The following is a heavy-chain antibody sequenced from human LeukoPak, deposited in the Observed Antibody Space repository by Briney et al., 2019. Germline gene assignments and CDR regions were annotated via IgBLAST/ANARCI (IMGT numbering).Heavy chain of an antibody. Sequence: GGSLSLSCAASGFTFSSYAMHWVRQAPGKGLEYVSAISSNGGSSYYANSVKGRFTISRDNSKNTLYLQVGSLTAEDMAVYYCARADDIHYAFDIWGQGTMVTVSS. CDR1: GFTFSSYA. J-gene: IGHJ3*02. V-gene: IGHV3-64*01. CDR2: ISSNGGSS. D-gene: IGHD3-9*01. CDR3: ARADDIHYAFDI.